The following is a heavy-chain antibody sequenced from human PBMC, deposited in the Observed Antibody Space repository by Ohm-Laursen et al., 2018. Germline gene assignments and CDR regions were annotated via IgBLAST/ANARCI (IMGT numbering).Heavy chain of an antibody. CDR3: ARDFPQERWLQPTPNAFDI. D-gene: IGHD5-24*01. CDR2: ISSSGSTI. V-gene: IGHV3-11*01. Sequence: GSLRLSCAASGFTFSDYYMSWIRQAPGKGLEWVSYISSSGSTIYYADSVKGRFTISRDNAKNSLYLQMNSLRAEDTAVYYCARDFPQERWLQPTPNAFDIWGQGTMVTVSS. J-gene: IGHJ3*02. CDR1: GFTFSDYY.